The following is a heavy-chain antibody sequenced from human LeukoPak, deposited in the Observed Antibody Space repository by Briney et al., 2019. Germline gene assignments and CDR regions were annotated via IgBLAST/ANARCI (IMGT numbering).Heavy chain of an antibody. CDR2: INHSGST. D-gene: IGHD5-18*01. V-gene: IGHV4-39*07. J-gene: IGHJ4*02. CDR3: ARGYGPQADY. CDR1: GGSISSSSYY. Sequence: SETLSLTCTVSGGSISSSSYYWSWIRRPPGKGLEWIGEINHSGSTNYNPSLKSRVTISVDTSKNQFSLKLSSVTAADTAVYYCARGYGPQADYWGQGTLVTVSS.